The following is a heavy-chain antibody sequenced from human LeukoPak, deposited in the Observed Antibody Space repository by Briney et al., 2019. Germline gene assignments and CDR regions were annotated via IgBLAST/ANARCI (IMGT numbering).Heavy chain of an antibody. J-gene: IGHJ5*02. CDR1: GGSISSYY. Sequence: SETLSLTCTVSGGSISSYYWSWIRQPPGKGLEWIGEINHSGSTNYNPSLKSRVTISVDTSKNQFSLKLSSVTAADTAVYYCARRRDSSSWYWFDPWGQGTLVTVSS. D-gene: IGHD6-13*01. CDR3: ARRRDSSSWYWFDP. V-gene: IGHV4-34*01. CDR2: INHSGST.